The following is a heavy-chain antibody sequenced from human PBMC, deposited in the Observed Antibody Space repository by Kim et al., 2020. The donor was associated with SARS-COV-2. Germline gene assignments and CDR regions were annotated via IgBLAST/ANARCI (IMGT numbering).Heavy chain of an antibody. CDR1: GGSISSYY. CDR3: ARNSDSYYYGSGMIDP. D-gene: IGHD3-10*01. Sequence: SETLSLTCTVSGGSISSYYWSWIRQPPGKGLEWIGYIYYSGSTNYNPSLKSRVTISVDTSKNQFSLKLSSVTAADTAVYYCARNSDSYYYGSGMIDPWGQGTLVTVSS. J-gene: IGHJ5*02. CDR2: IYYSGST. V-gene: IGHV4-59*13.